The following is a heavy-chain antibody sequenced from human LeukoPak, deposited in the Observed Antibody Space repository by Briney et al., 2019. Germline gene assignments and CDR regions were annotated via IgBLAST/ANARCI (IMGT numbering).Heavy chain of an antibody. D-gene: IGHD4-17*01. V-gene: IGHV3-48*03. CDR2: ISSSGNTT. CDR3: ARDEIRSGAFDI. Sequence: PAGSLRLSCAASGFAFSSYEMNWVRQAPGKGLEWVSYISSSGNTTYDADSVKGRFTISRDNAKNSLYLQMNSLRAEDTAVYYCARDEIRSGAFDIWGRGTMVTVSS. J-gene: IGHJ3*02. CDR1: GFAFSSYE.